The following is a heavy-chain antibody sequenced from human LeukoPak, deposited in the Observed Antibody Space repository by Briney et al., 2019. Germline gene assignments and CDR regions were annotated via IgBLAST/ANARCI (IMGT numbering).Heavy chain of an antibody. V-gene: IGHV3-30*03. D-gene: IGHD3-22*01. CDR1: GFSISNYG. Sequence: PGGSLRLSCAGSGFSISNYGMNWVRQAPGKGLEWVAVISYDGSNKYYADSVKGRFTISRDNSKNTLYLQMNSLRAEDTAVYYCARVLNYYDSSGYYFSYWGQGTLVTVSS. CDR2: ISYDGSNK. CDR3: ARVLNYYDSSGYYFSY. J-gene: IGHJ4*02.